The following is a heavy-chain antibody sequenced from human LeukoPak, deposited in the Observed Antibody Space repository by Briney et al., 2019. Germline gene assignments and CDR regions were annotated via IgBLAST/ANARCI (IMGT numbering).Heavy chain of an antibody. CDR3: ARADLRHGGPYLSGA. CDR2: INPHSGGT. J-gene: IGHJ5*02. Sequence: ASVKVSCKVSGYTLTESYMHWVRQAPGQGLECMGGINPHSGGTSFAQKFQGRVTTTRDTSTPTLYMEVSCVISHDTALYYCARADLRHGGPYLSGAWRQARLASVSS. CDR1: GYTLTESY. D-gene: IGHD2-15*01. V-gene: IGHV1-2*02.